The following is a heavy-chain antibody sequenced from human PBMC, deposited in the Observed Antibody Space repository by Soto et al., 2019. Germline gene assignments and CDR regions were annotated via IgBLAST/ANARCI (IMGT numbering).Heavy chain of an antibody. Sequence: GGSLRLSCAASGFTFSRYAMHWVRQAPGKGLEWVAVISYDGSNKYYADSVKGRFTISRDNSKNTLYLQMNSLRAEDTAVYYWARDMSGYSSGWYPFDYWGQGTLVTVSS. CDR2: ISYDGSNK. CDR3: ARDMSGYSSGWYPFDY. CDR1: GFTFSRYA. J-gene: IGHJ4*02. D-gene: IGHD6-19*01. V-gene: IGHV3-30*04.